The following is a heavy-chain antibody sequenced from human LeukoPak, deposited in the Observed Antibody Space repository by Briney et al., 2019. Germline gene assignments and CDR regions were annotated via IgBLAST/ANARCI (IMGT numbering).Heavy chain of an antibody. CDR2: IRYDGSNK. J-gene: IGHJ4*02. Sequence: GGSLRLSCAASGFTFSSYGMHWVRQAPGKGLEWVAFIRYDGSNKYYADSAKGRFTISRDNSKNTLYLQMNSLRAEDTAVYYCAKGSKASLITMVRGVKFDYWGQGTLVTVSS. CDR3: AKGSKASLITMVRGVKFDY. CDR1: GFTFSSYG. V-gene: IGHV3-30*02. D-gene: IGHD3-10*01.